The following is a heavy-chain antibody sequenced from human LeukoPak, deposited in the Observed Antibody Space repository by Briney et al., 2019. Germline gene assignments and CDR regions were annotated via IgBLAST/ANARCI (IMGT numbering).Heavy chain of an antibody. J-gene: IGHJ4*02. D-gene: IGHD3-22*01. CDR1: GGTFSSYA. Sequence: SVKVSCKASGGTFSSYAISWVRQAPGQGLEWMGGIIPIFGTANYARKFQGRVTITTDESMSTAYMELSSLRSEDTAVYYCATGYYDSSGYKYWGQGTLVTVSS. CDR3: ATGYYDSSGYKY. V-gene: IGHV1-69*05. CDR2: IIPIFGTA.